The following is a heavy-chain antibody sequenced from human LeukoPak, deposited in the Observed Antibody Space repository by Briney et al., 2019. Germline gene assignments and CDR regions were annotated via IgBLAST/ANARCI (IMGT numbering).Heavy chain of an antibody. CDR3: ARDHRYAFDN. D-gene: IGHD5-12*01. Sequence: PGGSLRLSCAASGFNFIDYSMNWVRQAPGKGLEWISYIGISSGNTKYADSVKGRFTISRNKARNSLYLQMNGLRVEATFMYSFARDHRYAFDNWGHGTLVTVSS. CDR2: IGISSGNT. V-gene: IGHV3-48*01. J-gene: IGHJ4*01. CDR1: GFNFIDYS.